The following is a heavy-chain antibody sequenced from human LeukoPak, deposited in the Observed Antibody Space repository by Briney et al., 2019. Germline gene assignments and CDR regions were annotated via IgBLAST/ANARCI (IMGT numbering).Heavy chain of an antibody. CDR3: ARSHRKTYYYDSSGYCYY. CDR2: IRCSSSYI. CDR1: GFTFSSYS. J-gene: IGHJ4*02. D-gene: IGHD3-22*01. Sequence: GGSLRLSCAASGFTFSSYSMNWVRQAPGKGLEWVSSIRCSSSYISYADSVKGRFTISRDNAKNSLYLQMNSLRAEDTAVYYCARSHRKTYYYDSSGYCYYWGQGTLVTVSS. V-gene: IGHV3-21*01.